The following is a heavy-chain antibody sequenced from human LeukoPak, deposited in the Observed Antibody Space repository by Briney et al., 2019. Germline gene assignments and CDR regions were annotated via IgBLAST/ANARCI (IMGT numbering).Heavy chain of an antibody. J-gene: IGHJ6*02. Sequence: GGSLRLSCAASGFTFSSYWMSWVRQAPGKGLEWVANIKQDGSEKYYGDSVKGRFTISRDNAKNSLYLQMNSLRAEDTAVYYCARYGIVAMYYYYGMDAWGQGTTVTVSS. CDR2: IKQDGSEK. CDR1: GFTFSSYW. V-gene: IGHV3-7*01. CDR3: ARYGIVAMYYYYGMDA. D-gene: IGHD5-12*01.